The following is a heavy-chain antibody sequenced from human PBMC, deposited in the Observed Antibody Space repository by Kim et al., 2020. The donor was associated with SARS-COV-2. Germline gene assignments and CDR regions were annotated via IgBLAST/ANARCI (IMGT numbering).Heavy chain of an antibody. CDR1: GGSISSSSYY. D-gene: IGHD3-10*01. CDR3: ASYLWFGELTTVH. CDR2: IYYSGST. Sequence: SETLSLTCTVSGGSISSSSYYWGWIRQPPGKGLDWIGSIYYSGSTYYNPSLKSRVSISVDTSKNQFSLKLSSVTAADTAVYYCASYLWFGELTTVHWGQGTLVTVSS. J-gene: IGHJ4*02. V-gene: IGHV4-39*01.